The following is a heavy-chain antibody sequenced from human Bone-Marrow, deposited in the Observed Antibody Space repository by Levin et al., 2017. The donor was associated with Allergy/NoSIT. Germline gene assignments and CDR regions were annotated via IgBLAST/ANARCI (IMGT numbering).Heavy chain of an antibody. CDR3: ARLSIIGFDF. CDR1: GYSFATYW. J-gene: IGHJ3*01. CDR2: IYPDDSDT. D-gene: IGHD2/OR15-2a*01. V-gene: IGHV5-51*01. Sequence: ASVKVSCTGSGYSFATYWTLWVRQAPGKGLEWMGIIYPDDSDTKYSPSFQGQVTISADKSINTAYLHWSSLKASDTAMYFCARLSIIGFDFWGHGTMVTVSS.